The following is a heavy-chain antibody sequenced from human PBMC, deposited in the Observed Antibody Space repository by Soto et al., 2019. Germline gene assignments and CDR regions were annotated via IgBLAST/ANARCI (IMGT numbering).Heavy chain of an antibody. D-gene: IGHD2-21*02. V-gene: IGHV4-34*01. J-gene: IGHJ6*03. CDR3: ARGRDSEKLRWYYYYYYYMDV. CDR1: GLSFSGYY. Sequence: SETRSLTCAVYGLSFSGYYWSWIRQPPGKGLEWIGEINHSGSTNYNPSLKSRVTISVDTSKNQFSLKLSSVTAADTAVYYCARGRDSEKLRWYYYYYYYMDVWGKGTTVTVS. CDR2: INHSGST.